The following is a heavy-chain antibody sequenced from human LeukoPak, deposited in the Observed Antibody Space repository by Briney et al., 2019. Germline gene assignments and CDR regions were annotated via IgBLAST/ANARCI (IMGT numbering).Heavy chain of an antibody. CDR1: GYTFTSYG. J-gene: IGHJ5*02. CDR2: ISAYNGNT. V-gene: IGHV1-18*01. D-gene: IGHD1-26*01. Sequence: ASVKVSSKASGYTFTSYGISWVRQAPGQGLEWMGWISAYNGNTNYAQKLQGRVTMTTDTSTSTAYMELRSLRSDDTAVYYCARARSGSSPSNWFDPWGQGTLVTVSS. CDR3: ARARSGSSPSNWFDP.